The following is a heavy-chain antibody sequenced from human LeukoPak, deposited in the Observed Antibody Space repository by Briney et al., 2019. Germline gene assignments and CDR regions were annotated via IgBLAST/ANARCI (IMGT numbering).Heavy chain of an antibody. CDR3: ARDRGYYYGSGSYTN. D-gene: IGHD3-10*01. J-gene: IGHJ4*02. CDR2: IIPIFGTA. Sequence: PVKVSCKASGGTFSSYAISWVRQAPGQGLEWMGGIIPIFGTANYAQKFQGRVTITTDESTSTAYMELSGLRSEDTAVYYCARDRGYYYGSGSYTNWGQGTLVTVSS. V-gene: IGHV1-69*05. CDR1: GGTFSSYA.